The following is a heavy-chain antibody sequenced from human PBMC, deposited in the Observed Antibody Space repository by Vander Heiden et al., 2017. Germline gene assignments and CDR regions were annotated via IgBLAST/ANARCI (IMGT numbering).Heavy chain of an antibody. CDR1: GSTFTSYG. V-gene: IGHV1-18*01. D-gene: IGHD3-22*01. Sequence: QVQLVQSGAEVKKPGASVKVSCKASGSTFTSYGISWVRQAPGQGLEWMGWISAYNGNTNYAQKLQGRVTMTTDTSTSTAYMELRSLRSDDTAVYYCARDPIWAGGYPEYYYYGMDVWGQGTTVTVSS. CDR2: ISAYNGNT. J-gene: IGHJ6*02. CDR3: ARDPIWAGGYPEYYYYGMDV.